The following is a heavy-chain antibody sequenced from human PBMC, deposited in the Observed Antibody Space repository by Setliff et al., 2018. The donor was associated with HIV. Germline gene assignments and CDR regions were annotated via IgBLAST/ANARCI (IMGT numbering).Heavy chain of an antibody. D-gene: IGHD3-10*01. J-gene: IGHJ4*02. CDR1: GYTFSNYY. CDR2: INCKNGDT. V-gene: IGHV1-46*01. Sequence: ASVKVSCKTSGYTFSNYYVNWVRQAPGQGLEWMGIINCKNGDTSYAQIFQGRVAMTSDTSTSTVYMDLTGLRPEDTAVYYCARETQTGSGSYLHWGRGTLVTVSS. CDR3: ARETQTGSGSYLH.